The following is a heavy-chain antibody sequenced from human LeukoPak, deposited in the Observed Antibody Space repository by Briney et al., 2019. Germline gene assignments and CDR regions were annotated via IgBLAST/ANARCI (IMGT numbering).Heavy chain of an antibody. Sequence: SETLSLTCAVSGGSISSSNWWSWVRQPPGKGLEWIGYIYYSGNTYYSPSLKSRVTISIDTSKNQFSLKLSSVTAADTAVYYCARGQDDYSSFYTWFDPWGQGTLVTVSS. CDR3: ARGQDDYSSFYTWFDP. D-gene: IGHD4-11*01. V-gene: IGHV4-4*02. CDR2: IYYSGNT. J-gene: IGHJ5*02. CDR1: GGSISSSNW.